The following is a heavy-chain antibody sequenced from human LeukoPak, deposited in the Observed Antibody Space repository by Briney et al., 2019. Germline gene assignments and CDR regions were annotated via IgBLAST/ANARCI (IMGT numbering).Heavy chain of an antibody. Sequence: GASVKVSCKASGYTFTGYYIHWVRQAPGQGLEWMGWINPNSGGTNYAQKFQGRVTMTRDTSISTAYMELSRLRSDDTAVYYCARSGPGSYGEGDYWGQGTLVTVSS. CDR2: INPNSGGT. J-gene: IGHJ4*02. CDR1: GYTFTGYY. D-gene: IGHD4-17*01. CDR3: ARSGPGSYGEGDY. V-gene: IGHV1-2*02.